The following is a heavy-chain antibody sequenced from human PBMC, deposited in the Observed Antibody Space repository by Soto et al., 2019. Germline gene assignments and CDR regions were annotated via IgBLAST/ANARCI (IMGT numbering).Heavy chain of an antibody. D-gene: IGHD3-10*01. J-gene: IGHJ5*02. CDR1: GGSISSGGYS. Sequence: PSETLSLTCAVSGGSISSGGYSCSWIRQPPGKGLECIGYIYHSGSTYYNPSLKSRVTISVDRSKNQFSLKLSSVTAADTAVYYCARSKMVRGVINWFDPWGQGTLGTVSS. CDR2: IYHSGST. CDR3: ARSKMVRGVINWFDP. V-gene: IGHV4-30-2*01.